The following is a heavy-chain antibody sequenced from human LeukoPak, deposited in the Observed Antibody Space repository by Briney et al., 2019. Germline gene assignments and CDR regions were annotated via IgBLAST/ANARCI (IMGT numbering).Heavy chain of an antibody. CDR3: ARDGNVLRYFDWLLTASAPDY. V-gene: IGHV3-30-3*01. CDR1: GYTFTSYY. D-gene: IGHD3-9*01. CDR2: ISYDGSNK. J-gene: IGHJ4*02. Sequence: SCKSSGYTFTSYYMHWVRQAPGKGLEWVAVISYDGSNKYYADSVKGRFTISRGNSKNTLYLQMNSLRAGDTAVYYCARDGNVLRYFDWLLTASAPDYWGQGTLVTVSS.